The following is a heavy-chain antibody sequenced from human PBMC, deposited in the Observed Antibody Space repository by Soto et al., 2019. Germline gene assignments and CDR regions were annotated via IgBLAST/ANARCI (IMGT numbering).Heavy chain of an antibody. CDR1: GGSFSGYY. CDR3: ARGRGIAAAGTVDY. J-gene: IGHJ4*02. Sequence: QVQLQQWGAGLLKPSETLSLTCAVYGGSFSGYYWSWIRQPPGKGLEWIGEINHSGSTNYNPSLKSRVTRSVDTSKNQFSLTLRSVTAADTAVYYCARGRGIAAAGTVDYWGQGTLVTVSS. V-gene: IGHV4-34*01. CDR2: INHSGST. D-gene: IGHD6-13*01.